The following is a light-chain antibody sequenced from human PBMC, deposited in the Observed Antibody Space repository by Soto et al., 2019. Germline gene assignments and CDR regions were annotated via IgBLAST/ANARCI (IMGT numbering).Light chain of an antibody. CDR3: QQYGSAPFT. J-gene: IGKJ3*01. CDR1: QSVSSSY. Sequence: EIVLTQSAGTLSLSPGERATLSCRASQSVSSSYFAWYQQKPGQAPRLLISGASSRATGIPDRCSGSGSGTDFTLTISRLEPEDFAVYYCQQYGSAPFTFGPGTKVDIK. V-gene: IGKV3-20*01. CDR2: GAS.